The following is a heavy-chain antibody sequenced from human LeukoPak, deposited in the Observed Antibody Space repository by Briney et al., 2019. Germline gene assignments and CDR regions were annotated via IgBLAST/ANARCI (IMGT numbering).Heavy chain of an antibody. D-gene: IGHD3-22*01. Sequence: GRSLRLSCATSGFTFTAFWMHWVRQAPGKGLVWVSRINHDGSSTNYADSVKGRFTISRDNAKNTVYLQMNSLRAEDTAVYYCVRDWGYDSSGYWQKYFDTWGQGTLVTVSS. CDR3: VRDWGYDSSGYWQKYFDT. CDR1: GFTFTAFW. V-gene: IGHV3-74*01. J-gene: IGHJ4*02. CDR2: INHDGSST.